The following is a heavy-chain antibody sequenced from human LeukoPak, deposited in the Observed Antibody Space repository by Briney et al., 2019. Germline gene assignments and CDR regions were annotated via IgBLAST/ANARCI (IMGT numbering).Heavy chain of an antibody. D-gene: IGHD3-10*01. CDR1: GGSISSGGYY. CDR2: IYYSGST. V-gene: IGHV4-31*03. J-gene: IGHJ5*02. CDR3: ARDEGLAYGSGSYSWFDP. Sequence: SGTLSLTCTVSGGSISSGGYYWSWIRQHPGKGLEWIGYIYYSGSTYYNPSLKSRVTISVDTSKNQFSLKLSSVTAADTAVYYCARDEGLAYGSGSYSWFDPWGQGTLVTVSS.